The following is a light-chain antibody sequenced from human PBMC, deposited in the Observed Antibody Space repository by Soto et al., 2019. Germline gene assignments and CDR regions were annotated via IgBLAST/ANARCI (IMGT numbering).Light chain of an antibody. CDR3: QQYGDPPVT. CDR1: KSVSSNY. V-gene: IGKV3-20*01. Sequence: EIVLTQSPGTLSLSPGERATLSCRASKSVSSNYLAWCQQKPGQAPRLLIYGASTRAAGVPDRFSGSGSGTDFTLSISRLEPEDFAVYYCQQYGDPPVTFGGGTKVEMK. CDR2: GAS. J-gene: IGKJ4*01.